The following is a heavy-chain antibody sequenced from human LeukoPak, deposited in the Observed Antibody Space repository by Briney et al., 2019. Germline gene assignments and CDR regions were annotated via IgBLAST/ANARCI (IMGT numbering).Heavy chain of an antibody. CDR2: INHSGST. V-gene: IGHV4-30-2*01. J-gene: IGHJ5*02. CDR3: ARRVPAAILGWFDP. CDR1: GGSISSGGYF. Sequence: PSQTLSLTCTVSGGSISSGGYFWTWIRQPPGKGLEWIGEINHSGSTNYNPSLKSRVTISVDTSKNQFSLKLSSVTAADTAVYYCARRVPAAILGWFDPWGQGTLVTVSS. D-gene: IGHD2-2*02.